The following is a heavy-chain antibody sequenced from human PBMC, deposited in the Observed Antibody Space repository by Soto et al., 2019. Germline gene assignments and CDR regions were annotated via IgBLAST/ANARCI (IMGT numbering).Heavy chain of an antibody. CDR2: ISNDGDYK. CDR3: ARDSREWPYYYYYGMDV. D-gene: IGHD3-3*01. V-gene: IGHV3-30-3*01. CDR1: GFTFSAYA. J-gene: IGHJ6*02. Sequence: PGGSLRLSCAASGFTFSAYAVHWVRQAPGKGLEWVAVISNDGDYKYYTDSVKGRFTISRDNSKNTMYLQMSSLRVEDTAVYYCARDSREWPYYYYYGMDVWGQGTTVTV.